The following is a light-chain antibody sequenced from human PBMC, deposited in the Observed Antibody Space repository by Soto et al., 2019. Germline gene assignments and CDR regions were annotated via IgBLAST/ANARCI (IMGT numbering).Light chain of an antibody. Sequence: DIVMTQSPATMSASAGERATLSCRASQSISNNFAWFQQKPGQVPRLLFYGASNRATGVSARFSGSGSGTEFTLTISRLQSDDFAVYYCLQYHYWWTFGQGTKVDIK. CDR1: QSISNN. V-gene: IGKV3-15*01. CDR3: LQYHYWWT. J-gene: IGKJ1*01. CDR2: GAS.